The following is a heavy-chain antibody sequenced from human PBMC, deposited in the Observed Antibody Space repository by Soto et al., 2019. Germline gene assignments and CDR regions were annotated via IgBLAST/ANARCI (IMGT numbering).Heavy chain of an antibody. CDR1: GGSFSGYY. CDR2: INHSGST. J-gene: IGHJ6*02. CDR3: ARSTGYYYYYGMDV. Sequence: SETLSLTCAVYGGSFSGYYWTWIRQPPGTGLEWIGEINHSGSTNYNPSLKSRVTISVDTSKNQFSLKLSSVTAADTAVYYCARSTGYYYYYGMDVWGQGTTVS. V-gene: IGHV4-34*01.